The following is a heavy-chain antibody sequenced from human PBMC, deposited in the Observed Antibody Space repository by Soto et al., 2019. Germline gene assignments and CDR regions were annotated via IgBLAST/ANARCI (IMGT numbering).Heavy chain of an antibody. CDR3: ARVARGHYGANQGGWFDP. CDR2: IYYSGST. Sequence: SENLSLTCPVSGCSISSYYWSWIRQPPGKGLEWLGYIYYSGSTNYNPSLKSRVTISVDTSKNQFSLKLSSVTAADTAVYYCARVARGHYGANQGGWFDPWGQRTLVTVSS. CDR1: GCSISSYY. V-gene: IGHV4-59*01. J-gene: IGHJ5*02. D-gene: IGHD4-17*01.